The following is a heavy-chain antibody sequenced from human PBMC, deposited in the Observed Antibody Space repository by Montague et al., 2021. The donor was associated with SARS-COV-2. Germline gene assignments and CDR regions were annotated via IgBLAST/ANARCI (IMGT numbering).Heavy chain of an antibody. Sequence: TLSLTCTVSGGSISSGSYYWNWIRQPAGKGLEWIGRIYTSGSTNYNPSLKSRVAISIDTSKDQFSLELSPVTAADTAVYYCASSHCGGDCYSGQGTLITVSS. J-gene: IGHJ4*02. CDR3: ASSHCGGDCY. V-gene: IGHV4-61*02. CDR1: GGSISSGSYY. D-gene: IGHD2-21*02. CDR2: IYTSGST.